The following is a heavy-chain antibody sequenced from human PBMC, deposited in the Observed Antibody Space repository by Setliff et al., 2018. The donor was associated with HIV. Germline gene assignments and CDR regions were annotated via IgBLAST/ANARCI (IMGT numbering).Heavy chain of an antibody. D-gene: IGHD3-10*01. V-gene: IGHV1-2*06. Sequence: ASVKVSCKASGFTFTAYYMHWVRQAPGQGLEWMGRINPNSCDTNYAQKFQGRVTMTRDTSINAAYMELRSLRSDDTAVYYCARNFVLSPSGKYYYYYGMYIWGQGTTVTVSS. CDR3: ARNFVLSPSGKYYYYYGMYI. CDR1: GFTFTAYY. J-gene: IGHJ6*02. CDR2: INPNSCDT.